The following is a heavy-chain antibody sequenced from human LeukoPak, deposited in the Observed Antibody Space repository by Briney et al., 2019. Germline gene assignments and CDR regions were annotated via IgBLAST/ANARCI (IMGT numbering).Heavy chain of an antibody. V-gene: IGHV3-21*01. D-gene: IGHD1-14*01. CDR3: ARVGPWVNPDYYYYMDV. J-gene: IGHJ6*03. Sequence: GGSLRLSCAASAFTFSSYSMNWVRQAPGKGLEWVSSISSSSSYIYYADSVKGRFTISRDNAKNSLYLQMNSLRAEDTAVYYCARVGPWVNPDYYYYMDVWGKGTTVTVSS. CDR1: AFTFSSYS. CDR2: ISSSSSYI.